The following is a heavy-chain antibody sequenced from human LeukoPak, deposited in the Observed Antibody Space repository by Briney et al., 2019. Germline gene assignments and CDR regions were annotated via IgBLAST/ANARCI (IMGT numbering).Heavy chain of an antibody. CDR2: INPNSGGT. CDR1: GYTLTELS. V-gene: IGHV1-2*02. Sequence: GASVKVSCKVSGYTLTELSMLWVRQAPGQGLEWMGWINPNSGGTDYAQKFQGRVTMTRDTSTSTAYMELSRLRSDDTAVYHCARGHGSYYYYMDVWGKGTTVTVSS. CDR3: ARGHGSYYYYMDV. J-gene: IGHJ6*03. D-gene: IGHD3-10*01.